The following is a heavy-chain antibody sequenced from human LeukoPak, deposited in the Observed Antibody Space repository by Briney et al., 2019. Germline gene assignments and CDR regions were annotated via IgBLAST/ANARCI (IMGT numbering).Heavy chain of an antibody. J-gene: IGHJ4*02. CDR1: GYTFTSYY. Sequence: ASVKVSCKASGYTFTSYYMHWVRQAPGQGLEWMGIINPSGGSTSYAQKFQGRVTMTRDMSTSTVCMELSSLRSEDTAVYYCARDEDGSGSYSGFDYWGQGTLVTVSS. CDR3: ARDEDGSGSYSGFDY. CDR2: INPSGGST. V-gene: IGHV1-46*01. D-gene: IGHD3-10*01.